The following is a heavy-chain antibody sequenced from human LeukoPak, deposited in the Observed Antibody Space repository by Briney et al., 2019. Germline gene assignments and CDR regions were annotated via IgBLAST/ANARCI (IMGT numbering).Heavy chain of an antibody. D-gene: IGHD6-6*01. CDR1: GGSISSGGYY. Sequence: SQTLSLTCTVSGGSISSGGYYWSWIRQPPGKGLEWIGYIYHSGSTYYNPSLKSRVTISVDRSKNQFSLKLRSVTAADTAVYYCARVVSGGRFSRSWGHYSDYWGQGTLVTVSS. CDR3: ARVVSGGRFSRSWGHYSDY. J-gene: IGHJ4*02. CDR2: IYHSGST. V-gene: IGHV4-30-2*01.